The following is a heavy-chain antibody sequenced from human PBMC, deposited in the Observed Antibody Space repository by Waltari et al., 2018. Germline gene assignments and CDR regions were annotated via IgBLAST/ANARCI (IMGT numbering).Heavy chain of an antibody. CDR3: ARSLITYYYDSSGYHFDY. D-gene: IGHD3-22*01. CDR1: GGSISSSNW. V-gene: IGHV4-4*02. CDR2: IYHSGST. J-gene: IGHJ4*02. Sequence: QVQLQESGPGLVKPSGTLSLTCAVSGGSISSSNWWRWVRQPPGKGLEWIGEIYHSGSTNYNPSLKSRVTISVDKSKNQFSLKLSSVTAADTAVYYCARSLITYYYDSSGYHFDYWGQGTLVTVSS.